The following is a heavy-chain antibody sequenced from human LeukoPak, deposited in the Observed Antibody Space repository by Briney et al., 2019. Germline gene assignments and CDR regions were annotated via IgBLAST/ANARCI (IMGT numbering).Heavy chain of an antibody. CDR3: ARDDDKVVDH. V-gene: IGHV1-18*01. CDR1: GYTFSNYG. Sequence: ASVKVSCKTSGYTFSNYGISWVRQAPGQGLEWMGWITAYNGNRLYAQRFQGRITLTTDTSTSTSYMELRSLEYDDTAIYYCARDDDKVVDHWGQGTLVTVSS. CDR2: ITAYNGNR. J-gene: IGHJ4*01. D-gene: IGHD2-15*01.